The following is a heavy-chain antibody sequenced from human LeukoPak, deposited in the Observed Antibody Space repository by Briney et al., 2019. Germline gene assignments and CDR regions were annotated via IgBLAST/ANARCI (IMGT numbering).Heavy chain of an antibody. CDR2: ISGSGDST. Sequence: GGSLRLSCAASGFTFSSYAMSWVRQAPGRGLEWVSAISGSGDSTYYTDSVKGRFTISRANSKNSLYLQMSSLRAEDTAVYYCVKESGFMVAPNSAFDIWGQGTMVTVSS. J-gene: IGHJ3*02. CDR1: GFTFSSYA. V-gene: IGHV3-23*01. CDR3: VKESGFMVAPNSAFDI. D-gene: IGHD4/OR15-4a*01.